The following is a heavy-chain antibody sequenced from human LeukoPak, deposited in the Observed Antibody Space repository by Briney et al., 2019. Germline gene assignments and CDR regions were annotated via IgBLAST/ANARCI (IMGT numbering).Heavy chain of an antibody. CDR1: GFTFSSYA. CDR2: ISGSGGST. Sequence: PGGSLRLSCAASGFTFSSYAMSWVRQAPGKGLEWVSAISGSGGSTYYADSVKGRFTISRDNSKSMLYLQVNGLRAEDTAVYYCAKGLNLWGPFDYWGQEILVTVSS. D-gene: IGHD3-16*01. CDR3: AKGLNLWGPFDY. J-gene: IGHJ4*02. V-gene: IGHV3-23*01.